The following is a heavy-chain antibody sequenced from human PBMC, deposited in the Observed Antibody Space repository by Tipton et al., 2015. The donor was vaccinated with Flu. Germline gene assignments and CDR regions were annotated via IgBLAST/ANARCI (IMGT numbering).Heavy chain of an antibody. D-gene: IGHD4-17*01. CDR2: ISWNSGSI. Sequence: SLRLSCAASGFTFDDYAMHWVRQAPGKGLEWVSGISWNSGSIGYADSVKGRFTISRDNAKNSLYLQMNSLRAEDTALYYCAKDIITAGEYGDHGNGYFDNWGQGTLVTVSS. CDR1: GFTFDDYA. CDR3: AKDIITAGEYGDHGNGYFDN. V-gene: IGHV3-9*01. J-gene: IGHJ4*02.